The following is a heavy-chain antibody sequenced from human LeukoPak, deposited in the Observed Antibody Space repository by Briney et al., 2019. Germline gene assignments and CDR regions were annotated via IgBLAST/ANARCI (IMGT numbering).Heavy chain of an antibody. CDR1: GFTFSGYE. CDR2: ISSSGSTI. Sequence: HPGGSLRLSCAASGFTFSGYELNWVRQAPGKGLEWVSYISSSGSTIYYADSVKGRFTISRDNAKNSLYLQMNSLRAEDTAVYYCARDYCSSTSCYLYYYYGMDVWGQGTTVTVSS. V-gene: IGHV3-48*03. CDR3: ARDYCSSTSCYLYYYYGMDV. D-gene: IGHD2-2*01. J-gene: IGHJ6*02.